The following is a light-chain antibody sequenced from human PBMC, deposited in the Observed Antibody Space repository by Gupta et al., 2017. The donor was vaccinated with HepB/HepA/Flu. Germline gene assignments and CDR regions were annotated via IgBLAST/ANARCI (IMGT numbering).Light chain of an antibody. CDR1: ALPKQY. Sequence: SYELTQPPSVSVSPGQTARITCSGDALPKQYAYWYQQKPGQAPVLVIYKDRERPSGIPERFSGSSSGTTVTLTISGVQAEDEADYYCQSADSSIVVFGGGTKLTVL. CDR2: KDR. CDR3: QSADSSIVV. V-gene: IGLV3-25*03. J-gene: IGLJ2*01.